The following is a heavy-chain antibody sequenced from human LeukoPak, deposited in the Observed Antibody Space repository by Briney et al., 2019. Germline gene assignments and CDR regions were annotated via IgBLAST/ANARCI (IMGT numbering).Heavy chain of an antibody. CDR2: ISGSGGRT. D-gene: IGHD5-24*01. J-gene: IGHJ4*02. Sequence: GALRLSFAAPGFTLFSYAMSRGRPAPGEGVEWVSAISGSGGRTYYADSVKGRFTISRDNSKNTLYLQMNSLRAEDTAVYYCAKEDGYGAKNYWGQGTLVTVSS. V-gene: IGHV3-23*01. CDR1: GFTLFSYA. CDR3: AKEDGYGAKNY.